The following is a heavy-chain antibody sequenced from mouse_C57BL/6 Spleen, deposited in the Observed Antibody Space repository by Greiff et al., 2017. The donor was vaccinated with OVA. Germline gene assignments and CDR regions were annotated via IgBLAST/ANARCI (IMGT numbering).Heavy chain of an antibody. J-gene: IGHJ1*03. D-gene: IGHD4-1*01. CDR2: ISGGGGNT. Sequence: EVQLMESGGGLVKPGGSLKLSCAASGFTFSSYTMSWVRQTPEKRLEWVATISGGGGNTYYPDSVKGRFTISRDNAKNTLYLQMSSLRSEDTALYYCARVPNWGDWYFDVWGTGTTVTVSS. CDR1: GFTFSSYT. CDR3: ARVPNWGDWYFDV. V-gene: IGHV5-9*01.